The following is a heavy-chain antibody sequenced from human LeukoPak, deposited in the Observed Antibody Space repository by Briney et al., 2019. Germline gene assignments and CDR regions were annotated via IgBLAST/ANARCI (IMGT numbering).Heavy chain of an antibody. CDR3: AKDGEYCGGDCYRGYFDY. CDR1: GFTFSTFA. CDR2: MSGSGGSGT. Sequence: GGSLRLSCSASGFTFSTFAMSWVRQAPGKGLERVSVMSGSGGSGTYYADSVKGRFTISRDNSKNTLYLQMNSLRAEDTAVYYCAKDGEYCGGDCYRGYFDYWGQGTLVTVSS. J-gene: IGHJ4*02. V-gene: IGHV3-23*01. D-gene: IGHD2-21*02.